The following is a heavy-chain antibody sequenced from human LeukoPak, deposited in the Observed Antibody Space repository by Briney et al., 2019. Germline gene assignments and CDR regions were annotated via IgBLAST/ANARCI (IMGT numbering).Heavy chain of an antibody. CDR2: LYSDGNT. CDR3: ARGVEPLAANTLAY. CDR1: GFTFSTSA. D-gene: IGHD1-14*01. J-gene: IGHJ4*02. Sequence: PGGSLRLSCVASGFTFSTSAMNWVRQVPGKGLEWVSVLYSDGNTKYADSVQGRFTISRDNSKNTLYLEMNSLSPDDTAVYYCARGVEPLAANTLAYWGQGTLVTVSS. V-gene: IGHV3-53*01.